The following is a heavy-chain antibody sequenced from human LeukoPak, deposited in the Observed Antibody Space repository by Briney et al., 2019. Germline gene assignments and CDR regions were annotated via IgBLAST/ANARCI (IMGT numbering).Heavy chain of an antibody. CDR1: GYTFTSYG. D-gene: IGHD5-24*01. CDR3: ARDLRSAVHMDV. J-gene: IGHJ6*03. V-gene: IGHV1-18*01. CDR2: ISAYNGNT. Sequence: GASVKVSCKAAGYTFTSYGISWVRQAPGQGLEWMGWISAYNGNTNYAQKLQGRVTMTTDTSTSTAYMELRSLRSDDTAVYYCARDLRSAVHMDVWAKGPRSPSP.